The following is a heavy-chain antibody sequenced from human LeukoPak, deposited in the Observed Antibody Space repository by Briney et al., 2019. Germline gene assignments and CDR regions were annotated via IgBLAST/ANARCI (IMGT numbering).Heavy chain of an antibody. CDR2: ISSSSSYI. CDR3: ARAAVRGYFDY. Sequence: SGGSLRLSCTASGFTFGDYAMNWVRQAPGKGLEWVSSISSSSSYIYYADSVKGRFTISRDNAKNSLYLQMNSLRAEDTAVYYCARAAVRGYFDYWGQGTLVAVSS. D-gene: IGHD6-13*01. V-gene: IGHV3-21*01. J-gene: IGHJ4*02. CDR1: GFTFGDYA.